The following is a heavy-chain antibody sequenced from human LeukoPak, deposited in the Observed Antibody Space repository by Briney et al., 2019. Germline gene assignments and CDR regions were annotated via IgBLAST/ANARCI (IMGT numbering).Heavy chain of an antibody. D-gene: IGHD2-15*01. CDR3: ARGVCSGGSCWGGWFDP. CDR2: IYNSGTT. J-gene: IGHJ5*02. CDR1: GGSISSYY. Sequence: SSETLSLTCTVSGGSISSYYWSWIRQPPGKGLEWIGYIYNSGTTNYNPSLKSRVTISVDTSKNQFSLKLSSVTAADTAVYYCARGVCSGGSCWGGWFDPWGQGILVTVSS. V-gene: IGHV4-59*01.